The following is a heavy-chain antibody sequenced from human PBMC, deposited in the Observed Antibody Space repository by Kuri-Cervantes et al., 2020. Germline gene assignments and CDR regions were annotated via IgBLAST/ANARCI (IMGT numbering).Heavy chain of an antibody. V-gene: IGHV3-30-3*01. CDR1: GFTFSSYA. CDR2: ISYDGSNK. CDR3: ARDDAWELPPYGMDV. J-gene: IGHJ6*01. Sequence: GESLKISCAASGFTFSSYAMHWVRQAPGKGLEWVAVISYDGSNKYYADSVKGRFTISRDNSKNTLYLQMNSLRAEDTAVYYCARDDAWELPPYGMDVWGQGTTVTVSS. D-gene: IGHD1-26*01.